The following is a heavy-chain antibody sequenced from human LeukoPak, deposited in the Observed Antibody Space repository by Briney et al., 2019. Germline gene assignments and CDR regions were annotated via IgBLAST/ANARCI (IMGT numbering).Heavy chain of an antibody. CDR3: TRERGVLGAQDY. Sequence: GGSLRLSCAASGFTFSSYSMNWVRQAPGKGLEWVSNINEDRSEKYYLDSVRGRFTISRDNAKNSLYLQMDSLRAEDTAVYYCTRERGVLGAQDYWGQRTLVTDSS. J-gene: IGHJ4*02. CDR2: INEDRSEK. D-gene: IGHD3-10*01. V-gene: IGHV3-7*01. CDR1: GFTFSSYS.